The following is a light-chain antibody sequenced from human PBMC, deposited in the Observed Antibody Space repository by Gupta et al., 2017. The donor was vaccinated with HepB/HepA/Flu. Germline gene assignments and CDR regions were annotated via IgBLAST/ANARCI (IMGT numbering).Light chain of an antibody. CDR2: GAS. Sequence: IVITQSPATLSLSPGERPTLSCRVSQSVSSKLAWYQQQPGQAPRLLIYGASTRATGVPARFTGSGSGTEFTLTISRLQAEDFAVYFCLQDTIWPVAFGRGTXVEIK. CDR1: QSVSSK. J-gene: IGKJ4*01. CDR3: LQDTIWPVA. V-gene: IGKV3-15*01.